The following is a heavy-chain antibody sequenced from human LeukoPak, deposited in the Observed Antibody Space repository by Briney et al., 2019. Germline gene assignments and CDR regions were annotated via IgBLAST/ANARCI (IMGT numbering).Heavy chain of an antibody. CDR1: GGSISSSSYY. J-gene: IGHJ3*02. CDR2: IYHSGST. D-gene: IGHD3-22*01. CDR3: ARQGLYYYDSSGPDAFDI. Sequence: KTSETLSLTCTVSGGSISSSSYYWGWIRQPPGKGLEWIGSIYHSGSTYYNPSLKSRVTISVDTSKNQFSLKLSSVTAADTAVYYCARQGLYYYDSSGPDAFDIWGQGTMVTVSS. V-gene: IGHV4-39*01.